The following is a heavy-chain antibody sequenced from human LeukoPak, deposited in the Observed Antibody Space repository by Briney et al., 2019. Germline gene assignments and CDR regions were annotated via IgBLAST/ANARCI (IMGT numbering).Heavy chain of an antibody. D-gene: IGHD5-18*01. J-gene: IGHJ6*03. CDR1: GFTFSSYG. CDR3: AKDLAMVTAYMDV. V-gene: IGHV3-33*06. CDR2: IWYDGSNK. Sequence: GGSLRLSCAASGFTFSSYGMHWVRQAPGKGLEWVAAIWYDGSNKYYADFVKGRFTISRDNSKNTLYLQMNSLRAEDTAVYYCAKDLAMVTAYMDVWGKGTTVTVSS.